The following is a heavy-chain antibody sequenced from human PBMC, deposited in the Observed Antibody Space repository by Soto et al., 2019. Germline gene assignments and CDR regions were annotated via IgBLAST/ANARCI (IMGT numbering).Heavy chain of an antibody. CDR3: ARGGRRGTMVVVVIRTPTYNWFDP. CDR1: GGSFSGYY. CDR2: INHSGST. D-gene: IGHD3-22*01. J-gene: IGHJ5*02. V-gene: IGHV4-34*01. Sequence: PSETLSLTCAVYGGSFSGYYWSWIRQPPGKGLEWIGEINHSGSTNYNPSLKSRVTISVDTSKNQFSLKLSSVTAADTAVYYCARGGRRGTMVVVVIRTPTYNWFDPWGQGTLVTVSS.